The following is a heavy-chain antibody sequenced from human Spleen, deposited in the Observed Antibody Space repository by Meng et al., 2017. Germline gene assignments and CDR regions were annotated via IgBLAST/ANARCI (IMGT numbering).Heavy chain of an antibody. CDR2: INHSGST. CDR1: GGSFSGYY. D-gene: IGHD5-18*01. CDR3: ARGIRGYSYAYDY. J-gene: IGHJ4*02. Sequence: QVQLQQWGAGLLKPSETLSLTCGVDGGSFSGYYWTWIRQPPGKGLEWIGEINHSGSTNYNPSLKSRVTISVDTSKNQFSLKLSSVTAADTAVYYCARGIRGYSYAYDYWGQGTLVTVSS. V-gene: IGHV4-34*01.